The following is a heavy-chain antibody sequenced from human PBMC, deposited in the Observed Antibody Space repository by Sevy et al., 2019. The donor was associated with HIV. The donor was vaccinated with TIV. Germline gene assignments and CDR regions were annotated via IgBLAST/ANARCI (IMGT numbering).Heavy chain of an antibody. CDR3: ARDKFYDILTGLDY. CDR1: GFTFSSYS. D-gene: IGHD3-9*01. V-gene: IGHV3-21*01. J-gene: IGHJ4*02. Sequence: GGSLRLSCAASGFTFSSYSMNWVRQAPGKGLEWVSSISSSGSYIYYADSVKGRFTISRDNAKNSLYLQMNSLRAEDTAVYYCARDKFYDILTGLDYWGQGTLVTVSS. CDR2: ISSSGSYI.